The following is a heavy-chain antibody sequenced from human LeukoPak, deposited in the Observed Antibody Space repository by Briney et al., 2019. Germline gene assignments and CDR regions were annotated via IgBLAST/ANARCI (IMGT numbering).Heavy chain of an antibody. J-gene: IGHJ5*02. CDR3: ARTLYDFWSGYYSWFDP. CDR2: IYYSGST. Sequence: SETLSLTCTVSGGSISSYYWSWIRQPPGKGLEWIGYIYYSGSTNYNPSLKSRVTISVDTSKNRFSLKLSSVTAADTAVYYCARTLYDFWSGYYSWFDPWGQGTLVTVSS. V-gene: IGHV4-59*01. CDR1: GGSISSYY. D-gene: IGHD3-3*01.